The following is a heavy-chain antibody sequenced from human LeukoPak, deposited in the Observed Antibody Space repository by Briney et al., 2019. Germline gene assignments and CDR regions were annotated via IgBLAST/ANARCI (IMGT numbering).Heavy chain of an antibody. J-gene: IGHJ4*02. CDR2: IYSGGST. D-gene: IGHD3-10*01. V-gene: IGHV3-53*01. CDR1: GWTHSSDY. Sequence: GGSLTLSCASSGWTHSSDYMSWVRQARGRELDGVSVIYSGGSTYYADSVKGRFTISRDNSKNTLYLQMNSLRAEDTAVYYCARVIGSGSYHFDYWGQGTLVTVSS. CDR3: ARVIGSGSYHFDY.